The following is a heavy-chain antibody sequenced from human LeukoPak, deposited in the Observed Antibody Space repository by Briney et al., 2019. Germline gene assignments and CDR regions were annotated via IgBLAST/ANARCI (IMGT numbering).Heavy chain of an antibody. V-gene: IGHV1-18*01. CDR1: GYTFTSYG. CDR3: ATVAGYCSSTSCPWFDP. J-gene: IGHJ5*02. D-gene: IGHD2-2*01. CDR2: ISAYNGNT. Sequence: GASVKVSCKASGYTFTSYGISWVRQAPGQGLEWMGWISAYNGNTNYAQKLQGRVTMTTDTSTSTAYMELRSLRSEDTAVYYCATVAGYCSSTSCPWFDPWGQGTLVTVSS.